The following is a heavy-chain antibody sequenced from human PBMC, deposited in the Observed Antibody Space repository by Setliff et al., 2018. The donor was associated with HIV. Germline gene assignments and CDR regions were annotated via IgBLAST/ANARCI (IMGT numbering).Heavy chain of an antibody. Sequence: SVKVSCKASGGTFTSYVISWVRQAPGQGLEWMGGIIPILGIASYSQRFQGRVTITADKSTSTAYMELSSLRSEDTAVYYCARPQWELGVDIWGQGTMVTVSS. V-gene: IGHV1-69*10. J-gene: IGHJ3*02. D-gene: IGHD1-26*01. CDR1: GGTFTSYV. CDR3: ARPQWELGVDI. CDR2: IIPILGIA.